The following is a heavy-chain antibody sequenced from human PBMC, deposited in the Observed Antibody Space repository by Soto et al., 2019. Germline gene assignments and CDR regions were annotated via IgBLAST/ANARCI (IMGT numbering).Heavy chain of an antibody. CDR3: ARHRVQNYYYYYYMDV. D-gene: IGHD1-1*01. CDR1: GGSISSYY. V-gene: IGHV4-59*08. Sequence: SETLSLTCTVSGGSISSYYWSWIRQPPGKGLEWIGYIYYSGSTNYNPSLKSRVTISVDTSKNQFSLKLSSVTAADTAVYYCARHRVQNYYYYYYMDVWGKGTTVTVS. J-gene: IGHJ6*03. CDR2: IYYSGST.